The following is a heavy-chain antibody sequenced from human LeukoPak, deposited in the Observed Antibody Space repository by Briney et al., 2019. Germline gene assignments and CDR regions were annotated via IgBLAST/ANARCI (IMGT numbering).Heavy chain of an antibody. CDR1: GFTFTNYW. Sequence: GGSLRLSCAAPGFTFTNYWMSWVRQAPGKGLELVANIKQDRSEKYYVDSVKGRFTISRDNAKNSLYLQMNSLRAEDTAVYYCAREGGSGWYVGAFDIWGQGTMVTVSS. CDR3: AREGGSGWYVGAFDI. CDR2: IKQDRSEK. V-gene: IGHV3-7*01. J-gene: IGHJ3*02. D-gene: IGHD6-19*01.